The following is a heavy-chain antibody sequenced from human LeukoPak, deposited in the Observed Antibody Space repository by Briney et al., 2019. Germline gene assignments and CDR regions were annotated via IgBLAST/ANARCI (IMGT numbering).Heavy chain of an antibody. CDR1: GFTVSSNY. D-gene: IGHD6-19*01. Sequence: PGGSLRLSCAASGFTVSSNYMIRVRQAPGKGLEWVSVIYSGGSTYYADSVKGRFTISRDNSKNTLYLQMSSLRAEDTAVYYCARETVAGLQYYFDYWGQGTLVTVSS. CDR3: ARETVAGLQYYFDY. V-gene: IGHV3-53*01. J-gene: IGHJ4*02. CDR2: IYSGGST.